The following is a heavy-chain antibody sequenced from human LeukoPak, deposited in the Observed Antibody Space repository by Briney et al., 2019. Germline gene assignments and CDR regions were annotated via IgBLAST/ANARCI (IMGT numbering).Heavy chain of an antibody. Sequence: AASVKVSCKVSGYTLTELSMHWVRQAPGKGLEWMGGFDPEDGETIYAQKFQGRVTMTRDMSTTTDYMELSSLRSEDTAVYYCARDNSVGDIAWWFDPWGQGTLVTVSS. CDR1: GYTLTELS. V-gene: IGHV1-24*01. D-gene: IGHD3-16*02. CDR3: ARDNSVGDIAWWFDP. CDR2: FDPEDGET. J-gene: IGHJ5*02.